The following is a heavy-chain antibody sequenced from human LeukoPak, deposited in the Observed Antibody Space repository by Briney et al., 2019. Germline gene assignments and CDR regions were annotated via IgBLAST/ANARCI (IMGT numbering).Heavy chain of an antibody. V-gene: IGHV1-69*01. Sequence: GASVKVSCKASGGTFSSYAISWVRQAPGQGLEWMGGIIPIFGTANYAQKFQGRVTITADESTSTAYMELSSLRSEDTGVYYCARESLDSPDLTVTSDYWGQGTLVTVSS. CDR2: IIPIFGTA. J-gene: IGHJ4*02. CDR1: GGTFSSYA. CDR3: ARESLDSPDLTVTSDY. D-gene: IGHD4-17*01.